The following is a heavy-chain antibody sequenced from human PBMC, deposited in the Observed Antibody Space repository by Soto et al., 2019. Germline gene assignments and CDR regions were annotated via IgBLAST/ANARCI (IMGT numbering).Heavy chain of an antibody. J-gene: IGHJ4*02. CDR2: INTYSGKT. D-gene: IGHD2-8*01. CDR1: GYTFGIYS. Sequence: QVQLVQSGPEVKKPGASVKVSCKASGYTFGIYSITWVRQAPGQGLEWLGGINTYSGKTYYAQKVQGRVTLTTDTSTSTAYMEVGRLRSADTAVFYGAKIYGAPSSAPGFVYGGQGTLVSVPS. V-gene: IGHV1-18*01. CDR3: AKIYGAPSSAPGFVY.